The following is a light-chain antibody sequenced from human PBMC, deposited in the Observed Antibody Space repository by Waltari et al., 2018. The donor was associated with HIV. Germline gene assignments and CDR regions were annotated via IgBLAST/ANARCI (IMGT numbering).Light chain of an antibody. CDR3: TSRGVTTVI. Sequence: QSALTQPPSASGSPGQSVTISCTGTSSDIGTYNYVSWYQQHASKVPKLIIFEVDKRPSGVPDRFFGSKSGNTASLTVSGLQAEDEADYYCTSRGVTTVIFGGGTKVTVL. V-gene: IGLV2-8*01. CDR2: EVD. J-gene: IGLJ2*01. CDR1: SSDIGTYNY.